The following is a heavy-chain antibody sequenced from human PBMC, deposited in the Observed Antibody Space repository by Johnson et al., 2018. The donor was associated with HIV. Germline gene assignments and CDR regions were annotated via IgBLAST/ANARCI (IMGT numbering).Heavy chain of an antibody. D-gene: IGHD3-16*01. J-gene: IGHJ3*01. CDR2: ISYDGSNK. Sequence: QVQLVESGGGVVQPGRSLRLSCAASGFTFSNYAMHWVRQAPGKGLAWVAVISYDGSNKYYADSVKGRFTISRDNSKNTLYLQMNSLRAEDTAVYYCAKAIGGHDAFDFWGPGTLVTVSS. CDR3: AKAIGGHDAFDF. CDR1: GFTFSNYA. V-gene: IGHV3-30-3*01.